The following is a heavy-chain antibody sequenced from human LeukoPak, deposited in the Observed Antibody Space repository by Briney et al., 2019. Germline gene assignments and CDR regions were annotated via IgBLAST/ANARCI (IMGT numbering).Heavy chain of an antibody. V-gene: IGHV4-34*01. CDR3: ARGGLGRHGGRSYSYRDV. CDR1: GGSFSGYY. J-gene: IGHJ6*03. Sequence: SETLSLTCAVYGGSFSGYYWSWIRQPPGKGLEWIGEINHSGSTNYNPSLKSRVTISVDTSKNQFSLQLSSVTAADTAVYYCARGGLGRHGGRSYSYRDVGGKGPRVTVS. D-gene: IGHD3-16*01. CDR2: INHSGST.